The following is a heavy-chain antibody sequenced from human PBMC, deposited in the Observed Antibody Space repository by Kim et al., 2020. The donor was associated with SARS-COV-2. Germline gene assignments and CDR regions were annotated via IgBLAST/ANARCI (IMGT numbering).Heavy chain of an antibody. V-gene: IGHV3-23*01. Sequence: GGSLRLSCAASGFTFSSYAMSWVRQAPGKGLEWVSAISGSGGSTYYADSVKGRFTISRDNSKNTLYLQMNSLRAEDTAVYYCAKDSRRSIIAAAGMRYFDYWGQGTLVTVSS. CDR3: AKDSRRSIIAAAGMRYFDY. J-gene: IGHJ4*02. CDR2: ISGSGGST. CDR1: GFTFSSYA. D-gene: IGHD6-13*01.